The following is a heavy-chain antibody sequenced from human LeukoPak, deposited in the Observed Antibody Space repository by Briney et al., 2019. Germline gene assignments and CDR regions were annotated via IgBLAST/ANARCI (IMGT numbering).Heavy chain of an antibody. CDR2: LYPGDSDT. CDR1: GYSFTSYW. CDR3: ARQHSGSYHTPLLH. J-gene: IGHJ4*02. V-gene: IGHV5-51*01. D-gene: IGHD1-26*01. Sequence: GESLKISCKGSGYSFTSYWITWVRQMPGKGLEWLGILYPGDSDTRYSPSFQGQVTISADKSISTAYLQWSSLKASDTTMYYCARQHSGSYHTPLLHRGQGTLVTVSS.